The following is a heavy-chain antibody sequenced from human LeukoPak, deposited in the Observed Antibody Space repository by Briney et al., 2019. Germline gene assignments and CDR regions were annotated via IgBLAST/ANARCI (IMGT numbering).Heavy chain of an antibody. V-gene: IGHV4-38-2*01. J-gene: IGHJ4*02. CDR1: GYSISSGYY. D-gene: IGHD1-26*01. Sequence: SETLSLTCAVSGYSISSGYYWGWIRQPPGKGLEWIGYIYHTGSSNYNPSLKSRVTISVDTSKNQFSLKLSSVTAADTAVYYCARIGGSYYPFDYWGQGALVTVSS. CDR3: ARIGGSYYPFDY. CDR2: IYHTGSS.